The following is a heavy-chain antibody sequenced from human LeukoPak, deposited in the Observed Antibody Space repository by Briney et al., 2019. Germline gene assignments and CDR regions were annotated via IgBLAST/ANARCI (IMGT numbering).Heavy chain of an antibody. D-gene: IGHD6-13*01. Sequence: GGSLRLSCAASGFTFSSYSMNWVRQAPGKGLEWVSSISSSSSYIYYADSVEGRFTISRDNAKNSLYLQMNSLRAEDTAVYYCASLFPEYSSSWNAFDIWGQGTMVTVSS. J-gene: IGHJ3*02. V-gene: IGHV3-21*01. CDR3: ASLFPEYSSSWNAFDI. CDR2: ISSSSSYI. CDR1: GFTFSSYS.